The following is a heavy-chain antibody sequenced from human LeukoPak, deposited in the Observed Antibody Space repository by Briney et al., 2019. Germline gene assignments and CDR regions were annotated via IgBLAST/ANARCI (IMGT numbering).Heavy chain of an antibody. CDR3: ARGGMVDITDCFDP. Sequence: PSETLSLTCAVYGGSFSGYYWSWIRQPPGKGLEWIGEINHSGSTNYNPSLKSRVTISVDTSKNQFSLKLSSVTAADTAVYYCARGGMVDITDCFDPWGQGTLVTVSS. CDR1: GGSFSGYY. D-gene: IGHD1-26*01. CDR2: INHSGST. V-gene: IGHV4-34*01. J-gene: IGHJ5*02.